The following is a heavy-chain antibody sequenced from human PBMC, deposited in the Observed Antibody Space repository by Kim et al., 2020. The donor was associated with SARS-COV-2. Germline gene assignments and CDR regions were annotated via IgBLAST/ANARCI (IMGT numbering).Heavy chain of an antibody. CDR2: T. D-gene: IGHD5-18*01. CDR3: ATRGYSYGLDY. J-gene: IGHJ4*02. V-gene: IGHV4-31*02. Sequence: TYYNPSLTSRVTKSVDTSKNQFSLKLSSVTAADTAVYYCATRGYSYGLDYWGQGTLVTVSS.